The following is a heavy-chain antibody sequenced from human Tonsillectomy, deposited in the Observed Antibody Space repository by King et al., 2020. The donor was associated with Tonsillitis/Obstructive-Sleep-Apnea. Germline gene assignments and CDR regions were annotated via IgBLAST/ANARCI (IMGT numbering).Heavy chain of an antibody. CDR2: VRRKANNLAT. D-gene: IGHD5-12*01. J-gene: IGHJ4*02. V-gene: IGHV3-73*01. CDR1: GFTFSDST. Sequence: VQLVESGGGLVQPGGSLKLSCAASGFTFSDSTMHWVRQASGKGLEWVGRVRRKANNLATEYAASVKGRFTISRDDSKNTAYLQMNSLKTEDTAVYHCTTGYGDYWGQGTLVTVSS. CDR3: TTGYGDY.